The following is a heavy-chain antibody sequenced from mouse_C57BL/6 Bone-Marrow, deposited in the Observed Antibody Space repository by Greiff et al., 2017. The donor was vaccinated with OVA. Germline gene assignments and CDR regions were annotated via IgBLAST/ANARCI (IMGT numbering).Heavy chain of an antibody. D-gene: IGHD2-1*01. Sequence: EVQVVESGGGLVKPGGSLKLSCAASGFTFSSYAMSWVRQTPEKRLEWVATISDGGSYTYYPDNVKGRFTISRDNAKNNLYLQMSHLKSEDTAMYYCARDRGNYWYFDVWGTGTTVTVSS. CDR2: ISDGGSYT. V-gene: IGHV5-4*01. CDR3: ARDRGNYWYFDV. CDR1: GFTFSSYA. J-gene: IGHJ1*03.